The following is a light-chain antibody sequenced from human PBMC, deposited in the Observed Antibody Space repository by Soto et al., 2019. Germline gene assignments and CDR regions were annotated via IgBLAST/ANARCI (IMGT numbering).Light chain of an antibody. V-gene: IGLV2-14*01. CDR1: SSDVGAYNY. CDR2: EVS. Sequence: QSVLTQPASVSGSPGQSITISCTGTSSDVGAYNYVSWYQQHPGKAPKLIICEVSNRPSGVSNRFSGSKSGNTASLTISGLQTEDEDDYYCTSYAFDSTSAFGTGTKVTVL. CDR3: TSYAFDSTSA. J-gene: IGLJ1*01.